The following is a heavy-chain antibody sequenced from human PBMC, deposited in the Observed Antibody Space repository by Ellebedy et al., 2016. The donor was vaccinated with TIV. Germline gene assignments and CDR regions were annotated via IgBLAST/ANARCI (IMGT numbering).Heavy chain of an antibody. CDR1: GGSFRGYF. D-gene: IGHD2-2*01. J-gene: IGHJ6*02. CDR2: INHSGST. Sequence: SETLSLTXAVYGGSFRGYFWSWIRQPPGKGLEWIGEINHSGSTNYNPSLKSRVTISVDTSKSQFSLKLSSVTAADTAVYYCARGPAYQVLTLHYYGLDVWGQGTTVTVTS. V-gene: IGHV4-34*01. CDR3: ARGPAYQVLTLHYYGLDV.